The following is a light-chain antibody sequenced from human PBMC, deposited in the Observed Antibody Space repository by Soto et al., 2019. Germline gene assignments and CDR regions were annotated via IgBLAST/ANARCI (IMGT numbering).Light chain of an antibody. Sequence: QSALTQPASVSGSPGQSITISCTGTSSDVGGYNFVSWYQQHPGKPPKLMIYDVSNRPSRVSNRFSGSKSGNTASLTISGVQAENEADYYCISYTCSSTLVFGGVTNVTV. CDR2: DVS. J-gene: IGLJ2*01. CDR3: ISYTCSSTLV. CDR1: SSDVGGYNF. V-gene: IGLV2-14*01.